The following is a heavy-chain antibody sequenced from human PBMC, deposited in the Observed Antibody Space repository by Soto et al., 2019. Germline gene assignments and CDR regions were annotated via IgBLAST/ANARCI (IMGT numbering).Heavy chain of an antibody. J-gene: IGHJ4*02. CDR1: GFTFSDYY. D-gene: IGHD6-13*01. CDR2: ISSSGSTI. Sequence: SLRLSCAASGFTFSDYYMSWIRQAPGKGLEWVSYISSSGSTIYYADSVKGRFTISRDNAKNSLYLQMNSLRAEDTAVYYCAKDQRQQLVLFDYWGQGTLVTVSS. CDR3: AKDQRQQLVLFDY. V-gene: IGHV3-11*01.